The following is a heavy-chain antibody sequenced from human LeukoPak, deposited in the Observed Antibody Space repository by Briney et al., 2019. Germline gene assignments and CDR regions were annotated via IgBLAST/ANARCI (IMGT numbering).Heavy chain of an antibody. CDR3: ARDPYSSSWSYGMDV. CDR1: GFTFSSYW. CDR2: IKQDGSEK. Sequence: PGGSLRLSCTASGFTFSSYWMSWVRQTPEKGLEWVANIKQDGSEKVYVDSVRGRFTISRDNAKSSLYLQMSGLRAEDTAVCYCARDPYSSSWSYGMDVWGQGTTVTVSS. D-gene: IGHD6-13*01. V-gene: IGHV3-7*05. J-gene: IGHJ6*02.